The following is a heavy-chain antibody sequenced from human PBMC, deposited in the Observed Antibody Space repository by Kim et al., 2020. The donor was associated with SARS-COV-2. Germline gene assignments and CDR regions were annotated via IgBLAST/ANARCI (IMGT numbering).Heavy chain of an antibody. D-gene: IGHD1-1*01. CDR3: ARGQALTTNWFDP. Sequence: YNPSPKGRVTISVDTSKNQFSLKLSSVTAADTAVYYCARGQALTTNWFDPWGQGTLVTVSS. J-gene: IGHJ5*02. V-gene: IGHV4-34*01.